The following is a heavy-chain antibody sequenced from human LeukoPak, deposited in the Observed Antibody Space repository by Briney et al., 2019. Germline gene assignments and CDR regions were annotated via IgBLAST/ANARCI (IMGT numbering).Heavy chain of an antibody. CDR2: INPNSGGT. J-gene: IGHJ4*02. V-gene: IGHV1-2*02. CDR3: ARMKYSSSSLFDY. D-gene: IGHD6-6*01. Sequence: GASVKVSCKASGYTFTGYYMHWVRQAPGQGLEWMGWINPNSGGTNHAQKFQGRVTMTRDTSISTAYMELSRLRSDDTAVYYCARMKYSSSSLFDYWGQGTLVTVSS. CDR1: GYTFTGYY.